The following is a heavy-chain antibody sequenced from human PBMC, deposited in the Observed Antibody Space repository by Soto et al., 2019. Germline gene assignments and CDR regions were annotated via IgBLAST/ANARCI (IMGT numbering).Heavy chain of an antibody. Sequence: QLQLQESGPGLVKPSETLSLTCTVSGGSISSSNYYWAWIRQPPGKGLEWIGSFYYSGSTYYKPSLNTQGNNFVDTAKKPFPLKANSGTAANTAVFLSAKTNRGCSKCYYHWGQGTLVTVSS. CDR1: GGSISSSNYY. J-gene: IGHJ5*02. D-gene: IGHD2-2*01. CDR2: FYYSGST. V-gene: IGHV4-39*01. CDR3: AKTNRGCSKCYYH.